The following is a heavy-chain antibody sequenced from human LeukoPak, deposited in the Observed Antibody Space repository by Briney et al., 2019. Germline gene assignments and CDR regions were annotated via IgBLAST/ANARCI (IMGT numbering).Heavy chain of an antibody. CDR3: ATDGPVYYYASGSPDY. Sequence: GGSLRLSCAASGFTFTSYAMNWVRQAPGKGLEWVSAITGSGGSTYYADSVKGRFTISRHNSKNTLYLQMNSLRAEDTAVYYCATDGPVYYYASGSPDYWGQGTLVTVSS. CDR2: ITGSGGST. CDR1: GFTFTSYA. D-gene: IGHD3-10*01. V-gene: IGHV3-23*01. J-gene: IGHJ4*02.